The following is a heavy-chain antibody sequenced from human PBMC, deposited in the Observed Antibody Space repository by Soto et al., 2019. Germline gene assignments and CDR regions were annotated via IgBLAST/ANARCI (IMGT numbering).Heavy chain of an antibody. CDR3: ERDAVSPA. CDR2: IYSGGST. V-gene: IGHV3-53*01. CDR1: VFTVSINY. D-gene: IGHD3-16*01. J-gene: IGHJ5*02. Sequence: RGSLLLSCASSVFTVSINYMTWVRQAPGKGLEWVSVIYSGGSTYYADSVKGRFTISRDNSKNTLYLQMNSLRAEDTAVYYCERDAVSPAWGQGTMVTVSS.